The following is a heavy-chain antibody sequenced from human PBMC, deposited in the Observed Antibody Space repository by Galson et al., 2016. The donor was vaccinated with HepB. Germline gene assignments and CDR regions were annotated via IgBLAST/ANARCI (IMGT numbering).Heavy chain of an antibody. CDR3: VKIGRLGLWYFDL. Sequence: SLRLSCAASGFTFSNHGMTWVRQAPGKGLEWVSAVSSGGDLTYYTDSVKGRFTISRDNSKNTLYLQMNSLRVEDTALYYCVKIGRLGLWYFDLWGRGTLVTVSS. J-gene: IGHJ2*01. CDR2: VSSGGDLT. CDR1: GFTFSNHG. V-gene: IGHV3-23*01.